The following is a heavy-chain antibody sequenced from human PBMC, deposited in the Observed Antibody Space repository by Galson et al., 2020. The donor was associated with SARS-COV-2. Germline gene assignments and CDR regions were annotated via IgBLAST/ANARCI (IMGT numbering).Heavy chain of an antibody. J-gene: IGHJ6*02. V-gene: IGHV3-66*02. CDR3: AKNLCFDWTYGMDV. D-gene: IGHD3-9*01. CDR1: GFIISDNY. CDR2: IYSGGGT. Sequence: GGSLRLSCAASGFIISDNYMSWVRQAPGKGLEWVSLIYSGGGTDYADSVKGRFTISRSDSQNTLYLQINSLRPEDTGLYYCAKNLCFDWTYGMDVWGLGTTVTVSS.